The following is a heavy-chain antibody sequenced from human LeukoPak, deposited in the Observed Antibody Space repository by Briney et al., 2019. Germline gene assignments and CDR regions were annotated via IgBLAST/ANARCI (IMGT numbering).Heavy chain of an antibody. V-gene: IGHV4-31*03. CDR3: ARVDRQLVDLPFDY. CDR2: IYYSGST. CDR1: GGSISSGGYY. Sequence: PSETLSLTCTVSGGSISSGGYYWSWIRQHPGKGLEWIGYIYYSGSTYYNPSLKSRVTISVDTSKNQFSLKLSSVTAADTAVYYCARVDRQLVDLPFDYWGQGTLVTVSS. D-gene: IGHD6-13*01. J-gene: IGHJ4*02.